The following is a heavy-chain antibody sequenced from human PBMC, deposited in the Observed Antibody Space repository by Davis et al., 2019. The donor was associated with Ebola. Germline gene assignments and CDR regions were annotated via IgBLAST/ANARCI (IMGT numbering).Heavy chain of an antibody. D-gene: IGHD5-18*01. CDR3: ARGWLRTGLDV. Sequence: PSETLSLTCAISGDSVSSGSTGWNWIRQSPLRGLEWLGRTYYNSKWYNDYAESVRSRLTVNADTSKNQLSLQLNSVTPEDTALYYCARGWLRTGLDVWGEGTTVIVSS. V-gene: IGHV6-1*01. J-gene: IGHJ6*04. CDR2: TYYNSKWYN. CDR1: GDSVSSGSTG.